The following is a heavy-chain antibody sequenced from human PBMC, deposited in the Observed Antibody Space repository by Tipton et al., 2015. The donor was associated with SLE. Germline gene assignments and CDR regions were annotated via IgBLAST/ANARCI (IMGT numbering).Heavy chain of an antibody. V-gene: IGHV1-46*03. CDR2: INPSGGST. CDR3: AREGVAGPLGMDV. J-gene: IGHJ6*02. Sequence: QSGAEVKKPGASVKVSCKASGYTFTSYYMHWVRQAPGQGLEWMGIINPSGGSTSYAQKFQGRVTMTRDTSTGTVYMEQSSLRSEDTAMYYCAREGVAGPLGMDVWGQGTTVTVSS. CDR1: GYTFTSYY. D-gene: IGHD6-19*01.